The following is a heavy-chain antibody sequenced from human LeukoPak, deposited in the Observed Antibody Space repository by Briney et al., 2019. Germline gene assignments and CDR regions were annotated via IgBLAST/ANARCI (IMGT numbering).Heavy chain of an antibody. J-gene: IGHJ6*02. CDR3: ARDWGYCSGGSCYYYGMDV. CDR1: GFTFSSYS. Sequence: GRSLRLSCAASGFTFSSYSMNWVRQAPGKGLEWVSSISSSSSYIYYADSVKGRFTISRDNAKNSLYLQMNSLRAEDTAVYYCARDWGYCSGGSCYYYGMDVWGQGTTVTVSS. D-gene: IGHD2-15*01. V-gene: IGHV3-21*01. CDR2: ISSSSSYI.